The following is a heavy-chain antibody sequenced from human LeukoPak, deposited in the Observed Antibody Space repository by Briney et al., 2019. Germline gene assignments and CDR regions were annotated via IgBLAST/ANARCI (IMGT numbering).Heavy chain of an antibody. V-gene: IGHV3-48*01. J-gene: IGHJ5*02. CDR3: ARDGGTLYVWGPLYSNYGWFDP. Sequence: PGGSLRLSCAASGFTFSSYSMNWVRQAPGKGLEWVSYISSSNSTIYYADSVKGRFTISRDNAKNSLYLQMNSLRAEDTAVYYCARDGGTLYVWGPLYSNYGWFDPWGQGTLVTVSS. CDR2: ISSSNSTI. CDR1: GFTFSSYS. D-gene: IGHD4-11*01.